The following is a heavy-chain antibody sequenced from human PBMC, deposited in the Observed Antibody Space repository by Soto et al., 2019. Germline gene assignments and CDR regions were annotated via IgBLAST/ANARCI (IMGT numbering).Heavy chain of an antibody. CDR2: VNPILSMS. D-gene: IGHD3-10*01. J-gene: IGHJ4*02. CDR1: GDTFSFYS. Sequence: QVQLVQSGAEVKRPGSSVKVSCKASGDTFSFYSINWVRQAPGLGLEWMGRVNPILSMSNYAQRLQGRVTMTADKSTSTANMELSGLRSEDTAMYYCATSYGSGYRAFDYWGQGALGTVSS. CDR3: ATSYGSGYRAFDY. V-gene: IGHV1-69*04.